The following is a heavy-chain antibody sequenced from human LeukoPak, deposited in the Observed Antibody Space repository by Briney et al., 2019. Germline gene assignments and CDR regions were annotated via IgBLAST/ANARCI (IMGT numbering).Heavy chain of an antibody. CDR2: GSTFNGHR. D-gene: IGHD1-26*01. Sequence: GASVKLSCNASVYTFTDYGIHWVRQAPGQGLEWISWGSTFNGHRPYGQRFQGRVTMTTDPSTTTVYMELTSLTSDDTALYYCARDAVGAWAFDFWGRGTMVIVSS. J-gene: IGHJ3*01. CDR3: ARDAVGAWAFDF. CDR1: VYTFTDYG. V-gene: IGHV1-18*01.